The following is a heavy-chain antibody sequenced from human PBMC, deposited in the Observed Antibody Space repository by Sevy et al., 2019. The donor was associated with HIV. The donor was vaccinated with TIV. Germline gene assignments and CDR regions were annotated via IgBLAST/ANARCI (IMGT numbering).Heavy chain of an antibody. CDR2: TSNDGKNN. CDR1: GFTFSSYD. D-gene: IGHD2-21*02. V-gene: IGHV3-30*04. Sequence: GGSLRLSCAGSGFTFSSYDMHWVRQAPGKGLEWVAVTSNDGKNNNYADSVKVRFTISRDNFKNTLYLQMNSLRVEDTAVYFCARLFSCGGDCYYLDYWGQGALVTVSS. CDR3: ARLFSCGGDCYYLDY. J-gene: IGHJ4*02.